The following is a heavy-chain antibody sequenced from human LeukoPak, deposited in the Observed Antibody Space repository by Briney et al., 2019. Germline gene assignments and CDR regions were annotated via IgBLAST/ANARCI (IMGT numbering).Heavy chain of an antibody. CDR1: GYNITTYF. CDR3: ARGSMYYDILAGYYTSGYYMDV. D-gene: IGHD3-9*01. CDR2: INPSSGTT. V-gene: IGHV1-46*01. J-gene: IGHJ6*03. Sequence: ASVKVSCKASGYNITTYFMHWVRQAPGQGLEWMGIINPSSGTTSYAQKFQGRVTMTRDTSRTTVYMELSSLRSEDTAVYYCARGSMYYDILAGYYTSGYYMDVWGKGTTVTVSS.